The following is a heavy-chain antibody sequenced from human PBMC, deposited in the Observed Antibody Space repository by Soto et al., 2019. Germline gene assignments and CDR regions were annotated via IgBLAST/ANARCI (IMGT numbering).Heavy chain of an antibody. CDR2: ISYDGKYK. CDR1: GFTFSSYG. CDR3: ARYDSSGYYWPYYYYGMDV. Sequence: VGSMRLSCAASGFTFSSYGLHWVRQAPGKGLEWLAVISYDGKYKNYADSVKGRFTISRDNSKNSLYLQMNSLRAEDTAVYYCARYDSSGYYWPYYYYGMDVWGQGTTVTVSS. J-gene: IGHJ6*02. V-gene: IGHV3-30*03. D-gene: IGHD3-22*01.